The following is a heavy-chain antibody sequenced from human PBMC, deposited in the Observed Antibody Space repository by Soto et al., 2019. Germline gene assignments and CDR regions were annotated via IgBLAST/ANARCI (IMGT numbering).Heavy chain of an antibody. D-gene: IGHD2-15*01. CDR1: GFTFSSYA. V-gene: IGHV3-23*01. CDR2: ISGSGDST. J-gene: IGHJ4*02. Sequence: GGSLRLSCAASGFTFSSYAMSWVRQAPGKGLEWVSAISGSGDSTYNADSVKGRFTISRDNSKNTLYLRMNSLRAEDTAVYYCAKDRRYCSGGSCYIFDDWGQGTLVTVSS. CDR3: AKDRRYCSGGSCYIFDD.